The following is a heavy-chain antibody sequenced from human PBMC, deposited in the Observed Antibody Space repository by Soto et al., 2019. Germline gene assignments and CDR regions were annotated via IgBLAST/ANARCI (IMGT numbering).Heavy chain of an antibody. J-gene: IGHJ3*02. V-gene: IGHV3-74*01. CDR1: GFTFSSYW. D-gene: IGHD3-3*01. Sequence: GGSLRLSCAAYGFTFSSYWMHWVRQAPGKGLVWVSRINSDGSSTSYADSVKGRFTISRDNAKNTLYLQMNSLRAEDTAVYYCASSYDDFWSGFDDAFDIWGQGTMVTVSS. CDR3: ASSYDDFWSGFDDAFDI. CDR2: INSDGSST.